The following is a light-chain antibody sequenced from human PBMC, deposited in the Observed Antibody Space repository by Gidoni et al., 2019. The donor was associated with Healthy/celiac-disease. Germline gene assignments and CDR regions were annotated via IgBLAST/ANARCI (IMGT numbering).Light chain of an antibody. Sequence: ILLTQSPGTPSLSPGERATLSCRASQCVSSSYLAWYQQKPGPAPRLLIYGATNRAAGIPDRYSGSGSGTDITLTMSRLEPEDFAVYYCQQYGSSPWTFAQXTKVEIK. J-gene: IGKJ1*01. CDR3: QQYGSSPWT. V-gene: IGKV3-20*01. CDR1: QCVSSSY. CDR2: GAT.